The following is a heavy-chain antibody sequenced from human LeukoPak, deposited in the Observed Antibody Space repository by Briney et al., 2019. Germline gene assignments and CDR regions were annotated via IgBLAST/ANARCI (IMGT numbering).Heavy chain of an antibody. CDR1: GYTFTVCY. CDR3: ARDRVGYDYGDYAFDY. D-gene: IGHD4-17*01. J-gene: IGHJ4*02. V-gene: IGHV1-2*02. Sequence: ASVKVSCKASGYTFTVCYMHWVRQAPGQGLEWMGWINPNSGGTNYAQKLQGRVTTTTDTSTSTAYMELRSLRSDDTAVYHCARDRVGYDYGDYAFDYWGQGTLVTVSS. CDR2: INPNSGGT.